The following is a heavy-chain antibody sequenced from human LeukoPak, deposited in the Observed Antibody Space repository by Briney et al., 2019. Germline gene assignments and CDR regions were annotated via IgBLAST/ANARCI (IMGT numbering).Heavy chain of an antibody. CDR1: GFTFSSYG. J-gene: IGHJ4*02. CDR3: AKDLGGDTAMVFDY. Sequence: SGRSLRLSCAASGFTFSSYGMHWVRLAPGKGPEWVAVISYDGSNKYYADSVKGRFTISRDNSKNTLYLQMNSLRAEDTAVYYCAKDLGGDTAMVFDYWGQGTLVTVSS. D-gene: IGHD5-18*01. CDR2: ISYDGSNK. V-gene: IGHV3-30*18.